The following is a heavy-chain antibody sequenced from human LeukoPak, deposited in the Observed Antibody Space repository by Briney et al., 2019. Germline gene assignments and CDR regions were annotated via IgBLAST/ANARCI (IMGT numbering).Heavy chain of an antibody. D-gene: IGHD3-10*01. Sequence: SGGSLRLSCAASGFTVSSNYMSWVRQAPGKGLEWVSVIYSGGSTYYADSVKGRFTISRDNSKNTLYLQMNSLRAEDTAVYYCASAHVLLGGAFDIWGQGTMVTVSS. CDR1: GFTVSSNY. V-gene: IGHV3-66*01. CDR2: IYSGGST. CDR3: ASAHVLLGGAFDI. J-gene: IGHJ3*02.